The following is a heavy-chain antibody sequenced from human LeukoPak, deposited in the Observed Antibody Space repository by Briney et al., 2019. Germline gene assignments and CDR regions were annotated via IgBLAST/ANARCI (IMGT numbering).Heavy chain of an antibody. CDR3: AGEGYQLLLLDY. V-gene: IGHV3-30-3*01. CDR2: ISYDGSNK. J-gene: IGHJ4*02. D-gene: IGHD2-2*01. Sequence: PGGSLRLSCAASGFTFSSYAMHWVRQAPGKGLEWVAVISYDGSNKYYADSVKGRFTISRDNSKNTLYLQMNSLRAEDTAVYYCAGEGYQLLLLDYWGQGTLVTVSS. CDR1: GFTFSSYA.